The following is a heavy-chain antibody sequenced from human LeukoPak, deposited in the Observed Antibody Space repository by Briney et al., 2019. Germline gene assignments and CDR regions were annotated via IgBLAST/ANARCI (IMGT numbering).Heavy chain of an antibody. V-gene: IGHV3-48*03. J-gene: IGHJ4*02. CDR1: GFTFSSCE. D-gene: IGHD3-9*01. Sequence: PGGSLRLSCAASGFTFSSCEMNWVRQAPGKGLEWVSYISSGGSIIPYADSVKGRFTISRDNAKNALYLQMNSLRAEDTAVYYCARDRNDILTGYYYFDYWGQGTLVTVSS. CDR2: ISSGGSII. CDR3: ARDRNDILTGYYYFDY.